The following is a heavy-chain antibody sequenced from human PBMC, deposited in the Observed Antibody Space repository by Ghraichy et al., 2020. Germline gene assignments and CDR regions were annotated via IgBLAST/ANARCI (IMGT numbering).Heavy chain of an antibody. V-gene: IGHV1-8*01. CDR1: GYTFTSYD. D-gene: IGHD6-6*01. CDR2: MNPNSGNT. CDR3: ARGNAIAARPSSLWAAVSKAAHMDV. Sequence: ASVKVSCKASGYTFTSYDINWVRQATGQGLEWMGWMNPNSGNTGYAQKFQGRVTMTRNTSISTAYMELSSLRSEDTAVYYCARGNAIAARPSSLWAAVSKAAHMDVWGQGTTVTVSS. J-gene: IGHJ6*02.